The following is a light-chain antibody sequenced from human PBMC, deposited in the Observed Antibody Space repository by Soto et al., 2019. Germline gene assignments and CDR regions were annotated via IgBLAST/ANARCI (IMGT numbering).Light chain of an antibody. Sequence: QSVLTQPPSASGTPGQRVTISCCGSSSNIGSNTVTWYQQLPGTAPRLLIYSNNQRPSGVPDRFSGSKSGTSASLAISGLQSEDEADYYCAAWDDSLNGRVFGGGTKLTVL. CDR1: SSNIGSNT. J-gene: IGLJ2*01. CDR2: SNN. CDR3: AAWDDSLNGRV. V-gene: IGLV1-44*01.